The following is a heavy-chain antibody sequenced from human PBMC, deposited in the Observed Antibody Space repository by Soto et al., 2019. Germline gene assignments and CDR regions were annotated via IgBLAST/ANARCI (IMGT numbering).Heavy chain of an antibody. CDR3: ARDLAIVATMAWGSVGSNWFDP. CDR1: GYTFTSYA. CDR2: INAGNGNT. V-gene: IGHV1-3*01. Sequence: GASVKVSCKASGYTFTSYAMHWVRQAPGQRLEWMGWINAGNGNTKYSQKFQGRVTITRDTSASTAYMELSSLRSEDTAVYYCARDLAIVATMAWGSVGSNWFDPWGQGTRVTVSS. D-gene: IGHD5-12*01. J-gene: IGHJ5*02.